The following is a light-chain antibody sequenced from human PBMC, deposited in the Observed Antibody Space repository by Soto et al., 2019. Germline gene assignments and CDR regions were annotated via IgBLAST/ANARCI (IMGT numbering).Light chain of an antibody. J-gene: IGKJ1*01. CDR3: QQYNSYPWT. V-gene: IGKV1-5*01. CDR2: DAS. Sequence: IQMTQSPAPLSASVGDRVTMTCRASQTISSWLAWYQQKPGKAPKLLIYDASNLESGVPSRFSGSGSGTEFTLAISSLQPDDFATYYCQQYNSYPWTFGQGTKVDIK. CDR1: QTISSW.